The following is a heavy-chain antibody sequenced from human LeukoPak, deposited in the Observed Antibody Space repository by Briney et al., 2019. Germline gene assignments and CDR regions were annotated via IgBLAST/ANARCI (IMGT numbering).Heavy chain of an antibody. J-gene: IGHJ3*02. V-gene: IGHV3-64*01. CDR3: ARQGVVVTAANAFDI. Sequence: QPGGSLRLSCAASGFTFSSYAMHWVRQAPGKGLEYVSAISSNGGSTYYANSVKGRLTISRDNSKNTLYLQMGSLRAEDMAVYYCARQGVVVTAANAFDIWGQGTMVTVSS. CDR1: GFTFSSYA. D-gene: IGHD2-21*02. CDR2: ISSNGGST.